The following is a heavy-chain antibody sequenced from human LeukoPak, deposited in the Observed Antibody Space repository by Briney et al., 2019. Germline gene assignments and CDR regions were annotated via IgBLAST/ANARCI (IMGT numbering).Heavy chain of an antibody. D-gene: IGHD5-12*01. Sequence: PGRSLRLSCAASGFTFSTYSMNWVRQAPGKGLEWVSSISSGTSYIYYADSVQGRFTISRDNAKNSLYLQMNSLRAEDTAVCYCARGGYSGYDSDYWGQGTLVTVSS. CDR3: ARGGYSGYDSDY. V-gene: IGHV3-21*01. CDR1: GFTFSTYS. J-gene: IGHJ4*02. CDR2: ISSGTSYI.